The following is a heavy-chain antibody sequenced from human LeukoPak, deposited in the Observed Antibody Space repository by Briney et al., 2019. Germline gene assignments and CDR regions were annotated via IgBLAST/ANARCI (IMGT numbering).Heavy chain of an antibody. Sequence: SETLSLTCSVSGFSISTSGDYWGCIRQPPGKGLEWIGSMDCSGSTYYNPSLKSRVTIYVDTSKSQSSLNLSSVTAADTAVYYCARQAIFRGVIAHFDNWGQGMLVTVSS. D-gene: IGHD3-10*01. CDR2: MDCSGST. V-gene: IGHV4-39*01. J-gene: IGHJ4*02. CDR3: ARQAIFRGVIAHFDN. CDR1: GFSISTSGDY.